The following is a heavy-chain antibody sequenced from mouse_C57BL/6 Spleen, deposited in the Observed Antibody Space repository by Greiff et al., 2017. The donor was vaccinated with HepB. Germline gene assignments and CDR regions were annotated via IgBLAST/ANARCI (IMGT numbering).Heavy chain of an antibody. Sequence: QVQLKQSGAELVRPGTSVKVSCKASGYAFTNYLIEWVKQRPGQGLEWIGVINPGSGGTNYNEKFKGKATLTADKSSSTAYMQLSSLTSEDSAVYFCAREGEKTGHYFDYWGQGTTLTVSS. V-gene: IGHV1-54*01. J-gene: IGHJ2*01. CDR3: AREGEKTGHYFDY. D-gene: IGHD4-1*01. CDR1: GYAFTNYL. CDR2: INPGSGGT.